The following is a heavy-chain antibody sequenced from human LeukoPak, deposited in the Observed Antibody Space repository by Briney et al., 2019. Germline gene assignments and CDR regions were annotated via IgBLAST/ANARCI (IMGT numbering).Heavy chain of an antibody. CDR1: GFTFTSYG. Sequence: GGSLRLSCAASGFTFTSYGISWVRQAPGQGLEWMGWISAYNGNTNYAQKLQGRVTMTTDTSTSTAYMELRSLRSDDTAVYYCARTVRVRGVIITQYYFDYWGQGTLVTVSS. V-gene: IGHV1-18*01. J-gene: IGHJ4*02. CDR3: ARTVRVRGVIITQYYFDY. D-gene: IGHD3-10*01. CDR2: ISAYNGNT.